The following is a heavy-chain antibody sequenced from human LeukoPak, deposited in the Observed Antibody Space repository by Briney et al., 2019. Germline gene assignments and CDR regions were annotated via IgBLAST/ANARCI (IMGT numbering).Heavy chain of an antibody. V-gene: IGHV1-8*01. Sequence: ASVKVSCKASGYTFTSYDINWARQATGQGLEWMGWMNPNSGNTGYAQKFQGRVTMTRNTSISTAYMELSSLRSEDTAVYYCARDGPYYYYMDVWGKGTTVTVSS. CDR2: MNPNSGNT. CDR1: GYTFTSYD. D-gene: IGHD3/OR15-3a*01. J-gene: IGHJ6*03. CDR3: ARDGPYYYYMDV.